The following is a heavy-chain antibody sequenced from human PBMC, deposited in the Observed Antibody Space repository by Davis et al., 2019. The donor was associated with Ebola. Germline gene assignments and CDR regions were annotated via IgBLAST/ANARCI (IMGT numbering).Heavy chain of an antibody. D-gene: IGHD3-22*01. V-gene: IGHV4-39*07. CDR2: INHSGST. Sequence: SETLSLTCTVSGASISSSSYYCVCVRQPPGKGLVWSGEINHSGSTTYNSSPKSHVTISVDTSKNQFSLKLSSVAAADTAVYYCARGRDYYDSSADYWGQGTLVTVSS. CDR1: GASISSSSYY. J-gene: IGHJ4*01. CDR3: ARGRDYYDSSADY.